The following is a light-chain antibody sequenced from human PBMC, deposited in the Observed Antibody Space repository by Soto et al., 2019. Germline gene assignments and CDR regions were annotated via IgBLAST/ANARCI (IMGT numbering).Light chain of an antibody. CDR3: QQYGSSPLT. V-gene: IGKV3-20*01. J-gene: IGKJ4*01. CDR1: QSLSGY. CDR2: DAS. Sequence: EIVLTQSPATLSLSLGERATLSCRASQSLSGYLAWYQQRPGQAPRLLIYDASHRATGIPARFTGSGSGTDFTLIISRLEPEDSAVYYCQQYGSSPLTFGGGTKVDIK.